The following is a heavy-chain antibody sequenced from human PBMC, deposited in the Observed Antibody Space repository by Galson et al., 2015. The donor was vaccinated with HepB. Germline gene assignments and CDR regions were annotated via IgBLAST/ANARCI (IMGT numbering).Heavy chain of an antibody. CDR2: INHSGST. V-gene: IGHV4-34*01. Sequence: ETLSLTCAVYGGSFSGYYWSWIRQPPGKGLEWIGEINHSGSTNYNPSLKSRVTISVDTSKNQFSLKLSSVTAADTAVYYCARLTTSSWYYYYGMDVWGQGTTVTVSS. CDR3: ARLTTSSWYYYYGMDV. D-gene: IGHD1-1*01. J-gene: IGHJ6*02. CDR1: GGSFSGYY.